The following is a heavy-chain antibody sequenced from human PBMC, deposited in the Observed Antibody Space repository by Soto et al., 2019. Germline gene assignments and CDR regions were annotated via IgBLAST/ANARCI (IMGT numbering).Heavy chain of an antibody. CDR3: EHGGRSASCDSTSCLNWFDA. CDR2: ISWNDDK. Sequence: QITLKESAPTLVKPTQTLTLTCTFSGFSLTTSGVDVGWIRQPPGKALEWLALISWNDDKRYNPSLKSRLTITKDTTKKQVAITMTNMDPVETATYYSEHGGRSASCDSTSCLNWFDAWGQGTLVTVSS. J-gene: IGHJ5*02. CDR1: GFSLTTSGVD. D-gene: IGHD2-2*01. V-gene: IGHV2-5*01.